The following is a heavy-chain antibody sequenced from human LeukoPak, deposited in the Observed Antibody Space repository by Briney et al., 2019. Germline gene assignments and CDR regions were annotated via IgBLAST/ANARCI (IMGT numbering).Heavy chain of an antibody. CDR1: GFTFNIYE. J-gene: IGHJ4*02. D-gene: IGHD4-17*01. CDR3: ARAGPTVTNYFDY. Sequence: GGSLRLSCAASGFTFNIYEMNWVRQAPGKGLEWVSYISSSGTTIYYADSVKGRFTISRDNAKNSLYLQMNSLRAEDTAVYYCARAGPTVTNYFDYWGQGSLVTVSS. CDR2: ISSSGTTI. V-gene: IGHV3-48*03.